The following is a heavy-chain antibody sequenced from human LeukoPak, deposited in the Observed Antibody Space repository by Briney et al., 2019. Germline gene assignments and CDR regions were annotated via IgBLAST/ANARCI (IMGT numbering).Heavy chain of an antibody. CDR3: ARGALTEAYDY. D-gene: IGHD3-16*01. J-gene: IGHJ4*02. CDR1: GYSISSGYY. CDR2: IYHSGST. Sequence: SETLSLTCTVSGYSISSGYYWGWIRQPPGKGLEWIGSIYHSGSTYYNPSLKSRVTISVDTSKNQFSLKLSSVTAADTAVYYCARGALTEAYDYWGQGTLVTVSS. V-gene: IGHV4-38-2*02.